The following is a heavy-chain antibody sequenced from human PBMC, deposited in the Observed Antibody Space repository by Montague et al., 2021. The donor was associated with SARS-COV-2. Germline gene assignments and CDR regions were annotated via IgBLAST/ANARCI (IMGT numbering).Heavy chain of an antibody. CDR2: IYTSGST. V-gene: IGHV4-4*07. J-gene: IGHJ6*02. CDR3: AREAWFGDKTSACEYYGMDF. CDR1: GGSISSYY. Sequence: SETLSLTCTVSGGSISSYYWSWIRQPAGKGLEWIGRIYTSGSTNYNHSLKSRVTMSVDTSKNKFSLTLSSVTAADTAVYYCAREAWFGDKTSACEYYGMDFWGQGTPVTVSS. D-gene: IGHD3-10*01.